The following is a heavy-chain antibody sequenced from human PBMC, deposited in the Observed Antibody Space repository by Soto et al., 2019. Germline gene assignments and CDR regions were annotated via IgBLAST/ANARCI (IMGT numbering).Heavy chain of an antibody. D-gene: IGHD5-12*01. V-gene: IGHV3-23*01. CDR3: AKGSIEYSAAVDN. CDR1: GFSFSSYA. CDR2: ISARGGSS. Sequence: DVQLLDSGGGLVQPGGSLRLSCAASGFSFSSYAMVWVRQAPGKGLEWVAVISARGGSSYFADSVKGRFTRSRDNSKNVLSLEMNSLRAEDTAIYFCAKGSIEYSAAVDNWGQGTLVVVSS. J-gene: IGHJ4*02.